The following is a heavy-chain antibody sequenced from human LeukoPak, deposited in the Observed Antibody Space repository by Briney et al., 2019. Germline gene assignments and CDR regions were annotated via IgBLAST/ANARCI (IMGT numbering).Heavy chain of an antibody. Sequence: PGRSLRLSCAASGFTLSSYAMHWVRQAPGKGLEWVAVISYDGSNKYYADSVKGRFTISRDNSKNTLYLQMNSLRAEDTAVYYCARVGRGYSYGGFDYWGQGTLVTVSS. D-gene: IGHD5-18*01. CDR3: ARVGRGYSYGGFDY. CDR2: ISYDGSNK. V-gene: IGHV3-30*04. J-gene: IGHJ4*02. CDR1: GFTLSSYA.